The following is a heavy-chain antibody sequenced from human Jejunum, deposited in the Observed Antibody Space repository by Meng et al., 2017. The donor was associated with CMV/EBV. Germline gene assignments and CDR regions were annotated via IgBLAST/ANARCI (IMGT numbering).Heavy chain of an antibody. Sequence: TLNRYAIAWVQQAPGEGLGWLGEIIPIPGRANYAQKFQGRVTIIADIATSTVYMELSSLTSEDTAVYYCAREVGDRLYYYYGVDVWGQGTTVTVSS. V-gene: IGHV1-69*10. CDR2: IIPIPGRA. CDR1: TLNRYA. J-gene: IGHJ6*02. CDR3: AREVGDRLYYYYGVDV.